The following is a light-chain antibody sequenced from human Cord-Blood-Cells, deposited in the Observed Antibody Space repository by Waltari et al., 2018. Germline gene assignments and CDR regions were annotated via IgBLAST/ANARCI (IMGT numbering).Light chain of an antibody. Sequence: QSALTQPASVSGSPGQPITISCTGTSRDVGGYNYVSWYQQHPGKAPKLMIYDVSNRPSGVSKRFSGSKSGNTASLTISGLQAEDEADYYCSSYTSSSTWVFGGGTKLTVL. CDR2: DVS. V-gene: IGLV2-14*01. J-gene: IGLJ3*02. CDR1: SRDVGGYNY. CDR3: SSYTSSSTWV.